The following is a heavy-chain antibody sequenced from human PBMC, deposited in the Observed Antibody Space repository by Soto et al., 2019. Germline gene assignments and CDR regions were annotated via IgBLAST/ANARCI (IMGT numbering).Heavy chain of an antibody. CDR3: AREARIYDDRRAPGPNCFPS. CDR1: GYTFTGYY. J-gene: IGHJ5*01. V-gene: IGHV1-2*02. D-gene: IGHD3-22*01. Sequence: ASVKRYCKASGYTFTGYYMHWVRQAPGQGLEWMGWINPNSGGTNYAQKFQGRVTMTRDTSISTAYMELSRLRSDDTAVYYCAREARIYDDRRAPGPNCFPSWA. CDR2: INPNSGGT.